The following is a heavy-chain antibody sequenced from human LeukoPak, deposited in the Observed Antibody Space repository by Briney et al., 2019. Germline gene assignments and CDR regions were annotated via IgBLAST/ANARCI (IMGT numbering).Heavy chain of an antibody. J-gene: IGHJ6*02. D-gene: IGHD2-21*02. V-gene: IGHV1-24*01. CDR1: GYTLTELS. Sequence: ASVKVSCKVSGYTLTELSMHWVRQAPGKGLEWMGGFDPEDGETIYAQKFQGRVTMTEDTSTDTAYMELSSLRSKDTAVYYCATHGDSPTSLYYYGMDVWGQGTTVTVSS. CDR3: ATHGDSPTSLYYYGMDV. CDR2: FDPEDGET.